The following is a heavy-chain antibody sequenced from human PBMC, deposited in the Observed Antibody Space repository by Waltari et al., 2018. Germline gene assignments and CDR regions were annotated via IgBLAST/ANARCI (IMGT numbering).Heavy chain of an antibody. CDR1: GFTFSSYA. D-gene: IGHD1-26*01. CDR3: AKVGQVGAVSVRYFDY. CDR2: ISGSGGST. J-gene: IGHJ4*02. V-gene: IGHV3-23*01. Sequence: EVQLLESGGGLVQPGGSLRLSCAASGFTFSSYAMSWVRQAPGKGLEWVSAISGSGGSTYYADSVKGRFTISRDNSKNTLYLQMNSLRAEDTAVYYCAKVGQVGAVSVRYFDYWGQGTLVTVSS.